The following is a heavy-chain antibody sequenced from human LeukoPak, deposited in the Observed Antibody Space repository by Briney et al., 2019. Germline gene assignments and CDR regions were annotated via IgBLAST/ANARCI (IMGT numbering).Heavy chain of an antibody. V-gene: IGHV5-51*01. CDR1: GFNFTNYW. Sequence: GESLKISCEASGFNFTNYWIAWVRQTPGKGLDRMGIVYPADSDSKYSPSFQDAVTISADKSTSAAYLEWRSLKASDTATYYCARFGFSNSLDFYFDVWGRGTLVTVSS. J-gene: IGHJ2*01. CDR3: ARFGFSNSLDFYFDV. D-gene: IGHD6-6*01. CDR2: VYPADSDS.